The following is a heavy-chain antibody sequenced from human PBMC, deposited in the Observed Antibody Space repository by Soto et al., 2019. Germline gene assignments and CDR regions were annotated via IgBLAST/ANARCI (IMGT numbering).Heavy chain of an antibody. V-gene: IGHV4-30-4*01. CDR1: GGSISSGDYY. J-gene: IGHJ5*02. D-gene: IGHD2-15*01. CDR3: ARASGLCSGGSCYGVWFDP. Sequence: QVQLQESGPGLVKPSQTLSLTCTVSGGSISSGDYYWSWIRQPPGKGLEWIGYIYYSGSTYYNPSLKSRVTISVDTSKNQFSLKLSSVTAADTAVYYCARASGLCSGGSCYGVWFDPWGQGTLVTVSS. CDR2: IYYSGST.